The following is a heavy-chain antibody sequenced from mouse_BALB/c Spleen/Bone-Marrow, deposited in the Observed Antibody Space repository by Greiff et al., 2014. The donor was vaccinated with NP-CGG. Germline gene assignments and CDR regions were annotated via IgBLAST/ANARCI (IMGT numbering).Heavy chain of an antibody. V-gene: IGHV1-69*02. CDR1: GYTFTTFW. Sequence: VQLQQSGAELVRPGASVKLSCKASGYTFTTFWINWVKQRPGQGLEWIGNIYPSDTYTNYSQDFKDKATLTVDKSSSTAYMHLSSPTSEDSAVYYCTRSRGYFDYWGQGTTLTVSS. CDR3: TRSRGYFDY. J-gene: IGHJ2*01. CDR2: IYPSDTYT.